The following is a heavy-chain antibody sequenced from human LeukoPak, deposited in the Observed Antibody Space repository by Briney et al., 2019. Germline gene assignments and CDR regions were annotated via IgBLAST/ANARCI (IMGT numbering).Heavy chain of an antibody. Sequence: ASVQVSCKASGYTFPSYGISWVRQAPGQGLEWVGWISAYNGNTNYAQKLQGRVTMTTDTSTSTDYMELRSLRADDTAVYDCARARDEWLFIFDYWGQGTLVTVSS. V-gene: IGHV1-18*01. CDR1: GYTFPSYG. CDR2: ISAYNGNT. CDR3: ARARDEWLFIFDY. D-gene: IGHD3-3*01. J-gene: IGHJ4*02.